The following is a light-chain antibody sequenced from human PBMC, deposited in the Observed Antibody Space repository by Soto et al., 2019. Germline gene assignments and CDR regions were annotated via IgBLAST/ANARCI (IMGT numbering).Light chain of an antibody. CDR2: RDR. J-gene: IGLJ2*01. CDR1: KLGNTY. Sequence: SYELTQPPSVSVSPGQTASISCSGDKLGNTYASWYQQRPGQSPVLVIYRDRKRPSGIPERFSGSNSGNTATLTISGTQAMDEADYYCQAWDSSVVIFGGGTKLTVL. V-gene: IGLV3-1*01. CDR3: QAWDSSVVI.